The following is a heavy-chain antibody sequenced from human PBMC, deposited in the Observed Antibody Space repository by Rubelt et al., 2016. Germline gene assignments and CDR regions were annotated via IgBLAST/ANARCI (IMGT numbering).Heavy chain of an antibody. Sequence: QLQLQESGPGLVKPSETLSLTCTVSGGSISSSSYYWGWIRQPPGKGLEWIGSIYYSGSTYYNPSLKSRVTISVDTSKNQFSLKLSSVTAADTAVYYCARKVNCGGDCYLCDYWGQGTLVTVSS. J-gene: IGHJ4*02. CDR1: GGSISSSSYY. CDR3: ARKVNCGGDCYLCDY. D-gene: IGHD2-21*02. CDR2: IYYSGST. V-gene: IGHV4-39*07.